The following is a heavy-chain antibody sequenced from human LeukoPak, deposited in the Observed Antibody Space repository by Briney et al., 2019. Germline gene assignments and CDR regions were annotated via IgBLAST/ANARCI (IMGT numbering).Heavy chain of an antibody. CDR1: GFTFTTYS. J-gene: IGHJ4*02. D-gene: IGHD4-17*01. CDR3: ARGHTAVTRHFDF. Sequence: GGSLRLSCAASGFTFTTYSMTWVRQAPGQGLEWVSVISSGSSAIFSADALTGRFTISRDDAKNLLYLDMNSLRAEDTAVYYCARGHTAVTRHFDFWGQGTLVTVSS. V-gene: IGHV3-21*01. CDR2: ISSGSSAI.